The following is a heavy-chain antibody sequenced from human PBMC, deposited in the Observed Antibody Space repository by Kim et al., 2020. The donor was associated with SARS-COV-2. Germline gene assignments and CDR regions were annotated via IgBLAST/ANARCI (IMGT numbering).Heavy chain of an antibody. V-gene: IGHV3-7*01. D-gene: IGHD2-2*01. CDR2: ISHDGTKR. CDR1: GFTLATSG. CDR3: ARLRHAYANLVYFYYKD. J-gene: IGHJ6*03. Sequence: GGSLRLSCSASGFTLATSGMTWVRQVPGKGLEWVANISHDGTKRHYADSAKCRFTISTDISKNTLYLHMDRLRVNDTAVYDWARLRHAYANLVYFYYKD.